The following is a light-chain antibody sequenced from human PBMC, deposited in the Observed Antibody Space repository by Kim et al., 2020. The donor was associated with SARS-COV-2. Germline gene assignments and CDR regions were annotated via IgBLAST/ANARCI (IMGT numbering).Light chain of an antibody. CDR1: QSIGGW. V-gene: IGKV1-5*03. J-gene: IGKJ2*01. CDR3: HQYNTYPYS. Sequence: SASVGDRVTLTCRASQSIGGWLTWYQQKPGKAPRLLMYKATSLESGVPSRFSGTRSGTEYTLSINGLQPDDFATYYCHQYNTYPYSFGQGTKLEI. CDR2: KAT.